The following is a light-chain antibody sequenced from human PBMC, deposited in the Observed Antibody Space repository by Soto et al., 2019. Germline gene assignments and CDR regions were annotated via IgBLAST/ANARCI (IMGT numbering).Light chain of an antibody. Sequence: DIVMTQSPDSLAVSLGERATINCRSSQSVLFTSNNKNYLAWYQQKPGQPPKLLIYWASTRESGAPDRFSGSGSGTDFTLTISSLQAEDVAVYYCQQYYSAPWMFGQGTKVEIK. V-gene: IGKV4-1*01. CDR3: QQYYSAPWM. CDR1: QSVLFTSNNKNY. CDR2: WAS. J-gene: IGKJ1*01.